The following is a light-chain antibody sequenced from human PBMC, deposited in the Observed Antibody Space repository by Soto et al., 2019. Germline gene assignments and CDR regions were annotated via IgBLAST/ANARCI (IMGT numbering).Light chain of an antibody. J-gene: IGLJ1*01. Sequence: QSALTQPPSVSGAPGQRVTMSCTGSSSNIGAGYHVHWYQQLPGTAPKLLIYTNRYRPSGVPDRFSGSRSGTSASLAITGLQAEDEAAYYCQSYDSSLGYVFGTGTKVTVL. CDR2: TNR. CDR3: QSYDSSLGYV. V-gene: IGLV1-40*01. CDR1: SSNIGAGYH.